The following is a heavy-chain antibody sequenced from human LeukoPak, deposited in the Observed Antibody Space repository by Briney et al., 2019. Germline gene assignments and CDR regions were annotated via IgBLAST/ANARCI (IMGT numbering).Heavy chain of an antibody. CDR1: GFTFSSYA. CDR3: ARETGSAVGSTDFDY. CDR2: ISYDGSNK. D-gene: IGHD4-17*01. J-gene: IGHJ4*02. V-gene: IGHV3-30-3*01. Sequence: GGSLRLSCAASGFTFSSYAIHWVRQAPGKGLEWVAVISYDGSNKYYADSVKGRFTISRDNSKNTLYLQMNSLRAEDTAEYYCARETGSAVGSTDFDYWGQGTLVTVSS.